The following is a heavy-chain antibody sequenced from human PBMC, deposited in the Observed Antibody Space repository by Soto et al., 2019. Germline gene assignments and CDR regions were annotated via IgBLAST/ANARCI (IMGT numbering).Heavy chain of an antibody. Sequence: SETLYLTCTVSGGSISSGGYYWSWIRQHPGKGLEWIGYIYYSGSTYYNPSLKSRVTISVDTSKNQFSLKLSSVTAADTAVYYCARDKRTYYYYMDVWGKGTTVTVSS. J-gene: IGHJ6*03. CDR3: ARDKRTYYYYMDV. CDR2: IYYSGST. V-gene: IGHV4-31*03. CDR1: GGSISSGGYY.